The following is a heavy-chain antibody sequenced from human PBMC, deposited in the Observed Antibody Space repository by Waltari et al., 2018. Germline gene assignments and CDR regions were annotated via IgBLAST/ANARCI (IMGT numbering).Heavy chain of an antibody. D-gene: IGHD6-13*01. CDR3: ARVKSAGANDY. J-gene: IGHJ4*02. V-gene: IGHV4-34*01. CDR1: GGSFSGYY. CDR2: INHSGST. Sequence: QVQLQQWGAGLLKPSETLSLTCAVYGGSFSGYYWSWIRQPPGKGLEWIGEINHSGSTKYNPSLKSRGTISVDPSKNQVSLKLRSGTAADPAGYYWARVKSAGANDYWGQGTLVTVSS.